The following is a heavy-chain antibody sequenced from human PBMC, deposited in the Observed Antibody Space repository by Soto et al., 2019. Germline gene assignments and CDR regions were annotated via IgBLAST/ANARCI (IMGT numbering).Heavy chain of an antibody. J-gene: IGHJ6*02. CDR1: GGSFSGYY. D-gene: IGHD3-10*01. CDR2: INHSGST. Sequence: SETLSLTCAVYGGSFSGYYWSWIRQPPGKGLEWIGEINHSGSTNYNPSLKSRVTISVDTSKNQFSLKLSSVTAADTAVYYCARGRGMVRGVIMVRKIDYYYYYGMDVRGQGTTVTVSS. CDR3: ARGRGMVRGVIMVRKIDYYYYYGMDV. V-gene: IGHV4-34*01.